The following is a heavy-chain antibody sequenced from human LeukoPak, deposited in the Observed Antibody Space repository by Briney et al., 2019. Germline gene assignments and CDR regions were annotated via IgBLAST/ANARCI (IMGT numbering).Heavy chain of an antibody. J-gene: IGHJ4*02. Sequence: KPSQTLSLACTVSGGSISSGGYYWSWIRQHPGKGLEWIGYIYYSGSTYYNPSLKSRVTISVDTSKNQFSLKLSSVTAADTAVYYYARVNVVARHFDYWGQGTLVTVSS. CDR1: GGSISSGGYY. CDR2: IYYSGST. CDR3: ARVNVVARHFDY. V-gene: IGHV4-31*03. D-gene: IGHD2-21*01.